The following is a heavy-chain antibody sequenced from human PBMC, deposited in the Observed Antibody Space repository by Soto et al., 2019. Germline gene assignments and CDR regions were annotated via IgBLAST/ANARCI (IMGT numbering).Heavy chain of an antibody. V-gene: IGHV4-59*01. J-gene: IGHJ4*02. CDR3: ARGRSRLFDY. D-gene: IGHD3-22*01. CDR1: GGSISSYY. Sequence: SETPSLTCTVSGGSISSYYWSWVRQPPGKGLEWIGYIYYSGSTNYNPSLKSRVTISVDTSKNQFSLKLSSVTAADTAVYYCARGRSRLFDYWGQGTLVTVSS. CDR2: IYYSGST.